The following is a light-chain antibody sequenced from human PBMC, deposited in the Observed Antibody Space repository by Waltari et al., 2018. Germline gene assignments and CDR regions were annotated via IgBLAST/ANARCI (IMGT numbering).Light chain of an antibody. CDR2: WAS. CDR3: QQHYISRT. V-gene: IGKV4-1*01. CDR1: QSVLYNSNNKNY. Sequence: DIVMTQSPNSLAVSLGERATIHCKSSQSVLYNSNNKNYLSWYQQKPGQPHKPLIYWASTREAGVPDRFSGSGSGTEFTLSISSLQAEDVAVYYCQQHYISRTFGQGTRVEIK. J-gene: IGKJ1*01.